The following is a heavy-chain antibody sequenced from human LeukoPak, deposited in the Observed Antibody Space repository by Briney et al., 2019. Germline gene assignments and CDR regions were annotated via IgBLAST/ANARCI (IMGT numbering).Heavy chain of an antibody. V-gene: IGHV2-5*02. D-gene: IGHD1-1*01. J-gene: IGHJ5*01. CDR1: GFALNTGGVH. CDR3: AHGKVEVVPFDF. Sequence: ESGPTLVKPTQTLTLTCTFSGFALNTGGVHGAWIRQPPGKSLEWLALIYWDDDKRYSPSLKHRLSITKDTSKNQVVITVANMDHLDSGTYYCAHGKVEVVPFDFWGQGIPVTVSS. CDR2: IYWDDDK.